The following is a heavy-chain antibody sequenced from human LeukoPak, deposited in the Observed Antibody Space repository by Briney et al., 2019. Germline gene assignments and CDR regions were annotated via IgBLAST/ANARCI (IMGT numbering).Heavy chain of an antibody. CDR1: GYTFIGYY. CDR3: ARGNLRSGYSGYDFLDY. CDR2: INPDSGGT. Sequence: ASVKVSCKSSGYTFIGYYMRWVRQAPGQGLEWMGWINPDSGGTNYAQKFQGRVTMTRDTSISTAYMELNRLRSDDTAVYYCARGNLRSGYSGYDFLDYWGQGTLVTVSS. V-gene: IGHV1-2*02. D-gene: IGHD5-12*01. J-gene: IGHJ4*02.